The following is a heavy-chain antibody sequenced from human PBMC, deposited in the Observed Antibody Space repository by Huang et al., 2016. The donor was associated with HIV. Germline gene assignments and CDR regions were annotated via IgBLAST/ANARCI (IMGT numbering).Heavy chain of an antibody. V-gene: IGHV5-51*01. CDR2: IYPVGSDT. D-gene: IGHD2-2*01. Sequence: EVQLVQSGAVVKKPGESLKISCKGSGYTFNGYWIGWVRQMPGTGLEWTGIIYPVGSDTTYSPSVQGQVTISADKSISTAYLQWGGLKASDTAMYYCARQGVGDFVVEPTGLGAFDIWGQGTMVTVSS. CDR3: ARQGVGDFVVEPTGLGAFDI. J-gene: IGHJ3*02. CDR1: GYTFNGYW.